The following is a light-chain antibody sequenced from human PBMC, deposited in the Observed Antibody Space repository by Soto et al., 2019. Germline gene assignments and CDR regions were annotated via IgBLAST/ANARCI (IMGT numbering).Light chain of an antibody. Sequence: DIQMTQSPSTLSASVGDRVTITCRASQSISSWLAWYQQKPGKAPKLLSYKASSLESGVPSRFSGSGSGTDFTLTISSLQPDDFATYYGQQYNSYSRTFGQGTKVESK. V-gene: IGKV1-5*03. J-gene: IGKJ1*01. CDR2: KAS. CDR1: QSISSW. CDR3: QQYNSYSRT.